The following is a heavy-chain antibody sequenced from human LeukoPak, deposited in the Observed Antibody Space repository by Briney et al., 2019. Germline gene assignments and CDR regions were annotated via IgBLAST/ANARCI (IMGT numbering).Heavy chain of an antibody. V-gene: IGHV3-48*01. CDR2: ISTGGTTK. CDR1: GFTLSSYS. D-gene: IGHD3-9*01. J-gene: IGHJ4*02. CDR3: AGGTGFIIKD. Sequence: GGSLRLSCAASGFTLSSYSVSWVRQAPGKGLEWISYISTGGTTKYYADSVRGRFTISRDSAKNSLFLQMNSLRAEDTAMYYCAGGTGFIIKDWGQGTLVTVSS.